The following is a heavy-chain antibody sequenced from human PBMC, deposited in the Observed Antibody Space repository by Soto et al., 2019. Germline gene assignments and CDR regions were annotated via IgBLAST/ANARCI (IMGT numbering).Heavy chain of an antibody. D-gene: IGHD2-21*02. CDR1: GYTFTSYA. J-gene: IGHJ4*02. Sequence: SVKVSCKASGYTFTSYAMHWVRQAPGQRLEWMGWINAGNGNTKYSQKFQGRVTITRDTSASTAYMELSSLRSEDTAVYYCARAWVVVTAPDFWGQGTLVTVSS. V-gene: IGHV1-3*01. CDR3: ARAWVVVTAPDF. CDR2: INAGNGNT.